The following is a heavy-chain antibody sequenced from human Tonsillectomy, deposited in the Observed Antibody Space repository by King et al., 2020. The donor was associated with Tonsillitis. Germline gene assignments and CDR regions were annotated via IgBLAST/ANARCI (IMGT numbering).Heavy chain of an antibody. V-gene: IGHV4-39*01. J-gene: IGHJ4*02. D-gene: IGHD1-26*01. CDR2: MYYCWTI. CDR3: ARYVSGSFDY. Sequence: QLQESGPGVVKPSETLSLTCTVSGGSISSISSDHYWAWIRQPPGKGLEWIGYMYYCWTIFYNPSLKSRVTISGGTSENRFSLKLSSVTAADTAVYFCARYVSGSFDYWGQGALVTVSS. CDR1: GGSISSISSDHY.